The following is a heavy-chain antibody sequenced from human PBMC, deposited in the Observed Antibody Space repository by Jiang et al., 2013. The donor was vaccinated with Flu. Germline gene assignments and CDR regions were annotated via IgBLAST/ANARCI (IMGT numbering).Heavy chain of an antibody. D-gene: IGHD3-22*01. J-gene: IGHJ4*02. CDR2: ITGSGGRT. CDR1: EFTFSSYA. Sequence: VQLLESGGGLVQPGGSLRLSCTASEFTFSSYAMNWVRQAPGKGLEWVSAITGSGGRTYYADSVKGRFTISRDNSKNTLYLQMNSLRAEDSAVYYCAKSVGGRDYYDIGGYIPPFDYWGQGTLVTVSS. V-gene: IGHV3-23*01. CDR3: AKSVGGRDYYDIGGYIPPFDY.